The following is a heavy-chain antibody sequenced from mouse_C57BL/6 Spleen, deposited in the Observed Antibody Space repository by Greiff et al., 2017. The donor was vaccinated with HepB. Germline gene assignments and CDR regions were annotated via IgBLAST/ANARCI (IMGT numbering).Heavy chain of an antibody. J-gene: IGHJ1*03. CDR1: GYTFTSYW. V-gene: IGHV1-55*01. CDR3: ARSYYGSTRYWYFDV. D-gene: IGHD1-1*01. CDR2: IYPGSGST. Sequence: VQLQQPGAELVKPGASVKMSCKASGYTFTSYWITWVKQRPGQGLEWIGDIYPGSGSTNYNEKFKSKATLTVDTSSSTAYMQLSSLTSEDSAVYYCARSYYGSTRYWYFDVWGTGTTVTVSS.